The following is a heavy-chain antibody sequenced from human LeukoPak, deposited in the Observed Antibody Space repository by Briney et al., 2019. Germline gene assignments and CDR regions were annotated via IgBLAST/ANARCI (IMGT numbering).Heavy chain of an antibody. CDR3: TSWGDTTAEYFQR. CDR1: GFTFNRCW. CDR2: INPDGRDT. D-gene: IGHD2-21*02. J-gene: IGHJ1*01. V-gene: IGHV3-7*01. Sequence: GGSLRLSCVVSGFTFNRCWMNWVRQAPGKGLEWVAHINPDGRDTYYVDSVKGRSTISRDNAQNSMYLQMNSLRVEDTAVYYCTSWGDTTAEYFQRWGQGTLVTVSS.